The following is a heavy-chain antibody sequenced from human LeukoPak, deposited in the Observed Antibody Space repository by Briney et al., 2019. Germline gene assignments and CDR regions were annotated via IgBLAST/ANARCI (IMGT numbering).Heavy chain of an antibody. J-gene: IGHJ3*02. D-gene: IGHD6-19*01. V-gene: IGHV1-69*04. Sequence: ATVTVSCKASGGTFSSYAISWVRQAPGQGLEWMGRIIPILGIANYAQKFQGRVTITADKSTSTAYMELSSLRSEDTAVYYCARAGAVAGTYGAFDIWGQGTMVTVSS. CDR1: GGTFSSYA. CDR3: ARAGAVAGTYGAFDI. CDR2: IIPILGIA.